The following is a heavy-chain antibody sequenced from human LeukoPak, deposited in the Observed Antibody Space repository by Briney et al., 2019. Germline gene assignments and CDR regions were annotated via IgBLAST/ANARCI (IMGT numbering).Heavy chain of an antibody. CDR3: AKDKASGGILYCFDL. D-gene: IGHD2-15*01. CDR1: GFTFSSYD. J-gene: IGHJ4*02. CDR2: ISSSGNYI. Sequence: PGGSLRLSCAASGFTFSSYDMNWVRQAPGKGLEWVSSISSSGNYIYYADSLKGRFTISRDNAKNSLYLQMNSLRADDTAVYFCAKDKASGGILYCFDLWGQGTLAIVSP. V-gene: IGHV3-21*01.